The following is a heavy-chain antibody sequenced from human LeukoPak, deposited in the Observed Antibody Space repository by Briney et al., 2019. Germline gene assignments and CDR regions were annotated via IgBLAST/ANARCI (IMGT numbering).Heavy chain of an antibody. J-gene: IGHJ4*02. Sequence: GVSVKVSCKASGGTFTSYYMHWVRQAPGQGLEWMGIINPSGGSTSYAQKFQGRVTMTRDTSTSTVYMELSSLRSEDTAVYYCARGSIVLVGATTSREHYWGQGTLVTVSS. CDR2: INPSGGST. CDR1: GGTFTSYY. CDR3: ARGSIVLVGATTSREHY. D-gene: IGHD1-26*01. V-gene: IGHV1-46*01.